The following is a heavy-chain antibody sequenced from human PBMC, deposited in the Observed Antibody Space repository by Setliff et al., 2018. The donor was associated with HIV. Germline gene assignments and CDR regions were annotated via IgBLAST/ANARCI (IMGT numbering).Heavy chain of an antibody. D-gene: IGHD3-22*01. Sequence: SETLSLTCTVSGDSITRGSYYWSWIRQPAGKGLEWIGHIYTSGKTHYSPSLKSRITISAGTSKKQFSLNLSSVTAADTAVYYCARHVGDDYDSHAVWGKGTTVT. V-gene: IGHV4-61*09. CDR3: ARHVGDDYDSHAV. J-gene: IGHJ6*03. CDR1: GDSITRGSYY. CDR2: IYTSGKT.